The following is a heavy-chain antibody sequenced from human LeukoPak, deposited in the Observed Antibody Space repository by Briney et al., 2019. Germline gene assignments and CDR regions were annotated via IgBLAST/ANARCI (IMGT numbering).Heavy chain of an antibody. Sequence: GGSLRLSCAASGFTFSSYSMNWVRQAPGKGLEWVSSISSSSSYICYADSVKGRFTISRDNAKNSLYLQMNSLRAEDTAVYYCARDAGYCRGGSCLTFDYWGQGTLITVSS. V-gene: IGHV3-21*01. CDR2: ISSSSSYI. CDR3: ARDAGYCRGGSCLTFDY. CDR1: GFTFSSYS. D-gene: IGHD2-15*01. J-gene: IGHJ4*02.